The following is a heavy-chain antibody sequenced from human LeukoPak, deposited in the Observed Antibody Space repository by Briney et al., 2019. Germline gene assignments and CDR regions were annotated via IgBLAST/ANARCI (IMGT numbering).Heavy chain of an antibody. CDR3: AKKLGYCSSTSCYFFRHYYYGMDV. J-gene: IGHJ6*02. CDR2: ISGTGSTT. CDR1: GFTFSSYA. Sequence: GGSLRLSCAASGFTFSSYAMSWVRQAPGRGLEWVSAISGTGSTTFYADSVKGRFTISRDNSKNTLYLQMNSLRAEDTAVYYCAKKLGYCSSTSCYFFRHYYYGMDVWGQGTLVTVSS. D-gene: IGHD2-2*01. V-gene: IGHV3-23*01.